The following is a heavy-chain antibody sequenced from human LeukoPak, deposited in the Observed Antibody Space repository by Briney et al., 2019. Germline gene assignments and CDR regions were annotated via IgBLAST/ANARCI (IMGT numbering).Heavy chain of an antibody. CDR2: IYYTGTT. CDR3: ARYHQPSGVNWLDR. V-gene: IGHV4-59*01. J-gene: IGHJ5*02. Sequence: SETLPHFCTVSGGSISTYFWTWIRQFPGKGLEWIGYIYYTGTTSYNPSLKSRVTISVDTSKNQFSLSLSSVTAADTAVYSCARYHQPSGVNWLDRWGGGPVDTVSS. D-gene: IGHD2-15*01. CDR1: GGSISTYF.